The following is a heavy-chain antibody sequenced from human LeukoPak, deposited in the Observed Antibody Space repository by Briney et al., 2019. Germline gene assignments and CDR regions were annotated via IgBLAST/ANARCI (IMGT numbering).Heavy chain of an antibody. Sequence: GGSLRLSCAASGFTFSSYWMHWARQAPGKGLVWVSRINSDGSSTSYADSVKGRFTISRDNAKNTLYLQMNSLRAEDTAVYYCARDQSSGWYPHWFDPWGQGTLVTVSS. CDR3: ARDQSSGWYPHWFDP. D-gene: IGHD6-19*01. J-gene: IGHJ5*02. CDR2: INSDGSST. V-gene: IGHV3-74*01. CDR1: GFTFSSYW.